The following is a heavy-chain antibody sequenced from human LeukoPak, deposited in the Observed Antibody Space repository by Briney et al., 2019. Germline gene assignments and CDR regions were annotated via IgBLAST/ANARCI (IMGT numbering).Heavy chain of an antibody. J-gene: IGHJ3*02. Sequence: SETLSLTCTISGGSISSYYWSWIRQPPGKGLEWIGYIHYSGSTNYNPSLKSRVTISGDTSKNQFSLQLNSVTPEDTAIYYCARMLSDAFDIWGQGTVVTVSS. V-gene: IGHV4-59*12. D-gene: IGHD3-16*01. CDR1: GGSISSYY. CDR3: ARMLSDAFDI. CDR2: IHYSGST.